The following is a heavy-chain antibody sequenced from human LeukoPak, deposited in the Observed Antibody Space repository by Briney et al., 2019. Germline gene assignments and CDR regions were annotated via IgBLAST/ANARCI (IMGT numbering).Heavy chain of an antibody. CDR3: AKPYNYGYRGFFDY. V-gene: IGHV3-23*01. D-gene: IGHD1-20*01. CDR1: GITFSSYA. CDR2: ISGSGETT. Sequence: PGGSLRLSCAASGITFSSYAMNWVRQAPGKGLEWVSAISGSGETTYYADSVKGRFTISRDNSKNTLYMQMNSLRVEDTAVYYCAKPYNYGYRGFFDYWGQGILVTVSS. J-gene: IGHJ4*02.